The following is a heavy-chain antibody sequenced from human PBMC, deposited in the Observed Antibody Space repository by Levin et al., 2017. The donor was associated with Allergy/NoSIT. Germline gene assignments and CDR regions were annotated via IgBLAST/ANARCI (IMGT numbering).Heavy chain of an antibody. CDR1: GFTFSSYD. J-gene: IGHJ3*02. V-gene: IGHV3-13*04. CDR3: ARGPSHCSGGSCYLGDAFDS. Sequence: GESLKISCAASGFTFSSYDMHWVRQATGKGLEWVSAIGTAGDTYYPGSVKGRFTISRENAKNSLYLQMNSLRAGDTAVYYCARGPSHCSGGSCYLGDAFDSWGQGTMVTVSS. CDR2: IGTAGDT. D-gene: IGHD2-15*01.